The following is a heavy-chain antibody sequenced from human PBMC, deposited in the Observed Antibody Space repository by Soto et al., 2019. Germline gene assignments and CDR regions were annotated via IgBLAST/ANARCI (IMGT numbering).Heavy chain of an antibody. Sequence: QLQLQESGSGLVKPSQTLSLTCDVSGDSISIGGYSWNWLRQPPGKGLQWIGYIYHGGSTYYNPSLKSRVIISVDRSKTHFSLNLTSVTAADTAVYYCARDSRLGYRFFDNWGQGILVTVSS. CDR2: IYHGGST. CDR3: ARDSRLGYRFFDN. V-gene: IGHV4-30-2*01. D-gene: IGHD5-12*01. CDR1: GDSISIGGYS. J-gene: IGHJ4*02.